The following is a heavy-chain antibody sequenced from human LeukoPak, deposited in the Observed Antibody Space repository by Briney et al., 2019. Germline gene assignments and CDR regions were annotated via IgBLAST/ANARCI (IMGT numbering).Heavy chain of an antibody. CDR3: LTILEATIDAFDI. Sequence: GRSLRLSCAASGFTFDDYAMHWVRQAPGKGLEWVSRINPDDESTSYADSVRGRFTISRDNAKNTLYLQMNSLRAEDTAVYYCLTILEATIDAFDIWGQGTMVTVSS. D-gene: IGHD1-26*01. V-gene: IGHV3-74*01. CDR1: GFTFDDYA. CDR2: INPDDEST. J-gene: IGHJ3*02.